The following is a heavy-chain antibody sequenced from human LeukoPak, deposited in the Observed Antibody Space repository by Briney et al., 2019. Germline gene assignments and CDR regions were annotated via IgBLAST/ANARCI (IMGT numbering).Heavy chain of an antibody. V-gene: IGHV4-59*01. Sequence: SETLSLTCTVSGGSISSYFWSWIRQPPGKGLECIGYIYYSGSTNYNPSLKSRVTISVDTSKNQFSLELTSVTAADTAVYYCARVGSSGYYVDYWGQGTLVTVSS. D-gene: IGHD3-22*01. CDR1: GGSISSYF. CDR2: IYYSGST. J-gene: IGHJ4*02. CDR3: ARVGSSGYYVDY.